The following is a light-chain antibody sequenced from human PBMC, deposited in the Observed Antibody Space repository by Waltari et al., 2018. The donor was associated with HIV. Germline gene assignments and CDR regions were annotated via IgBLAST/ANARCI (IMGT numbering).Light chain of an antibody. V-gene: IGLV1-44*01. J-gene: IGLJ3*02. CDR3: AAWEDRLNGLV. CDR1: SSNIGSNS. Sequence: QSVLTQPPSTSGTPGQRVTISCSGGSSNIGSNSVNWYQQFPGTAPKLLIHNNNQRPAGVPDQFSGAKSGTSAARASSGLQSEDEAHYYCAAWEDRLNGLVFGGGTKLTVL. CDR2: NNN.